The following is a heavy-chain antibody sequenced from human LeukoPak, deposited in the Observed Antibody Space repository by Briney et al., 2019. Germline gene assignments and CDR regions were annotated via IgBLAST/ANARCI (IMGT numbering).Heavy chain of an antibody. Sequence: SETLSLTCTVSGXSISSYHWSWIRQPPGKGLEWIGFIYYSGSTNYNPSLKSRVIISVDTSKNQISLKLSSATAADTAVYYCARGNSGYDYAFDIWGQGTMVSVSS. CDR2: IYYSGST. J-gene: IGHJ3*02. CDR1: GXSISSYH. D-gene: IGHD5-12*01. V-gene: IGHV4-59*01. CDR3: ARGNSGYDYAFDI.